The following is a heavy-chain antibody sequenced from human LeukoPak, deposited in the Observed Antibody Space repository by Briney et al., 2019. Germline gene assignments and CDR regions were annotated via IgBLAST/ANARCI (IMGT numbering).Heavy chain of an antibody. J-gene: IGHJ6*02. Sequence: PSETLSLTCTVSGYSISSGYYWGWIRQPPGKGLEWIGSGSTYYNPSLKSRVTISVDTSKNQFSLKLSSVTAADTAVYYCARHGRYCSGGSCYSDYYYYGMDVWGQGTTVTVSS. CDR3: ARHGRYCSGGSCYSDYYYYGMDV. CDR1: GYSISSGYY. V-gene: IGHV4-38-2*02. CDR2: SGST. D-gene: IGHD2-15*01.